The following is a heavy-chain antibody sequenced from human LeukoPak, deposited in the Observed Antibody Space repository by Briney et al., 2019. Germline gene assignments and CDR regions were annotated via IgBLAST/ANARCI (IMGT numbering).Heavy chain of an antibody. CDR2: ISYDGSNK. V-gene: IGHV3-30*04. CDR3: ARYSPNYYYGMDV. J-gene: IGHJ6*02. Sequence: GGSLILSCAASGFTFSSYAMHWVRQAPGKGLEWVAVISYDGSNKYYADSVKGRFTISRDNSKNTLYLQMNSLRAEDTAVYYCARYSPNYYYGMDVWGQGTTVTVSS. D-gene: IGHD5-18*01. CDR1: GFTFSSYA.